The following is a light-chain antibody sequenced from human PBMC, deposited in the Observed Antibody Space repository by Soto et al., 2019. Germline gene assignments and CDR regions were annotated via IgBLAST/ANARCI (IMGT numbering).Light chain of an antibody. V-gene: IGLV2-14*01. CDR3: SSYTSSSSYV. J-gene: IGLJ1*01. CDR2: DVS. Sequence: QAVVTQPASVSGSPGQSITISCTGTSSDVGGYNYVSWYQQHPGKAPKLMIYDVSNRPSGVSNRFSDSKSGNTASLTISGLQAEDEADYYCSSYTSSSSYVFGTGTKLTVL. CDR1: SSDVGGYNY.